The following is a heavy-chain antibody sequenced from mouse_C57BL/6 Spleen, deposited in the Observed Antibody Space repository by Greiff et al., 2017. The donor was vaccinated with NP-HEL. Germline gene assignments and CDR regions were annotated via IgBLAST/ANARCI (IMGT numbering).Heavy chain of an antibody. CDR2: INYDGSST. D-gene: IGHD1-1*01. V-gene: IGHV5-16*01. J-gene: IGHJ2*01. CDR3: ARDRGNYYGSSFFDY. CDR1: GFTISDYY. Sequence: EVKLVESEGGLVQPGSSMKLSCTASGFTISDYYMAWVRQVPEKGLEWVANINYDGSSTYYLDSLKSRFIISRDNAKNILYLQMSSLKSEDTATYYCARDRGNYYGSSFFDYWGQGTTLTVSS.